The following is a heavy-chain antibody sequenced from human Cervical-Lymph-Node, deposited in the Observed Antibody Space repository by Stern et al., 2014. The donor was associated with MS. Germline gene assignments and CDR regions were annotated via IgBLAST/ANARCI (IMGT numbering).Heavy chain of an antibody. CDR1: GGSISSSSYY. CDR2: IYFTGTT. CDR3: TSMAATTIFDFDF. D-gene: IGHD5-24*01. J-gene: IGHJ4*02. Sequence: QLQLQESGPGLVKPSETLSLTCSVSGGSISSSSYYWGWVRQTPEKGLELIGNIYFTGTTYYNPSLQSRATISADTSKHRFSLRLTSVTAADTAVYYCTSMAATTIFDFDFWGQGTRVTVSS. V-gene: IGHV4-39*01.